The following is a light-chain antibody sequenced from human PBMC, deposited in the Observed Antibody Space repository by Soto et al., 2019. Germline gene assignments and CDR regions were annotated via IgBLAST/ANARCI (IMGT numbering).Light chain of an antibody. V-gene: IGKV3-20*01. CDR1: QSVPSKF. J-gene: IGKJ4*01. Sequence: EIVLTQSPGTLSLSPGERATLSCRASQSVPSKFLAWYQQKPGQAPRLLIYGASNRATGIPDRVSGGGSGTDFTLTISRLEPDDVAVYYCQQYGSSPVTFGGGTKVEIK. CDR3: QQYGSSPVT. CDR2: GAS.